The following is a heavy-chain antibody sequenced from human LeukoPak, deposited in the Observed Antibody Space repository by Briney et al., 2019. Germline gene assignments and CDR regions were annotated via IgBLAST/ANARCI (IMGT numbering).Heavy chain of an antibody. CDR2: ISYSGGT. J-gene: IGHJ4*01. CDR3: ARDYSSGWYPLDY. CDR1: GGSISSNY. Sequence: PSETLSLTCSVSGGSISSNYWSWIRQPPGRGLEWIGYISYSGGTYYNPSPRSRVTISVDTSKNQLSLKLTSVTAADTAVYYCARDYSSGWYPLDYWGHGTLVTVSS. V-gene: IGHV4-59*01. D-gene: IGHD6-19*01.